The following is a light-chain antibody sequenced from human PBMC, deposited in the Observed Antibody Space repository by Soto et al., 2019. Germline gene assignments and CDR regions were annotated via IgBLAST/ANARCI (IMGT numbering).Light chain of an antibody. V-gene: IGLV4-60*03. CDR1: TGHSNYI. CDR2: VERSGSY. J-gene: IGLJ3*02. Sequence: QLVLNQSSSAAASLGSAGKLTCTLSTGHSNYIIAWHQQQPGEAPRDLMKVERSGSYNKGSEIPDRFSASSSGADRYLTISSLQPEDEADYYCETWDNSARVFGGRTQVTVL. CDR3: ETWDNSARV.